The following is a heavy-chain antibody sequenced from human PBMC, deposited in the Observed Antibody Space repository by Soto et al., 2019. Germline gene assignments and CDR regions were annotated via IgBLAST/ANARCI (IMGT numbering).Heavy chain of an antibody. CDR3: ASLAVAEGFDP. D-gene: IGHD6-19*01. Sequence: EVQLVETGGGLSQPGGSLSLSCAASGFSVSNNYMSWVRQAPGKGLEWVSIIHAGGSTYYADSVKGRFTISRDNSKNTVYLQMNGLRDEDTAMYYCASLAVAEGFDPWGQGTLVTVSS. CDR2: IHAGGST. V-gene: IGHV3-53*02. J-gene: IGHJ5*02. CDR1: GFSVSNNY.